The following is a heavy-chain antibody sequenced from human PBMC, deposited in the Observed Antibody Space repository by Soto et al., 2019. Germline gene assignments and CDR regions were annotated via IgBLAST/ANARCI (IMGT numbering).Heavy chain of an antibody. CDR1: GDSVSSNSAA. CDR2: TYYRSRWYN. Sequence: SQTLSLTCVISGDSVSSNSAAWNWIRQSPSSGLEWLGRTYYRSRWYNDYAVSVRSRITVNADKSKNQFSLHLNSVTPEDTAVYFFFEDTAPPEYYTPFPTRRSSDL. V-gene: IGHV6-1*01. CDR3: FEDTAPPEYYTPFPTRRSSDL. D-gene: IGHD1-26*01. J-gene: IGHJ2*01.